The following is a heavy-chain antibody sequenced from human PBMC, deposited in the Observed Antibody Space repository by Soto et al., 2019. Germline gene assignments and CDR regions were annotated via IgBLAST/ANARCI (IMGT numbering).Heavy chain of an antibody. CDR1: GFTFSSYG. D-gene: IGHD3-10*01. V-gene: IGHV3-30*18. Sequence: QVQLVESGGGVVQPGRSLRLSCAASGFTFSSYGMHWVRQAPGKGLEWVAVISYDGSNKYYADSVKGRFTISRDNSKNTLYLQMNGLRAEDTAVYYCAKDQHGGGSGSYYPNWFDPWGQGTLVTVSS. CDR2: ISYDGSNK. CDR3: AKDQHGGGSGSYYPNWFDP. J-gene: IGHJ5*02.